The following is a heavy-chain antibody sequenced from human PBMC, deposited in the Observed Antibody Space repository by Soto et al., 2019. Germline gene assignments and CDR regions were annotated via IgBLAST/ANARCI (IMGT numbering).Heavy chain of an antibody. CDR1: VFTCSSYA. CDR2: ISGSGGST. V-gene: IGHV3-23*01. J-gene: IGHJ5*01. CDR3: ASRPRGSVAGTLDS. D-gene: IGHD6-19*01. Sequence: PWWSLRLSCSASVFTCSSYAMSWFRQAPGKGLEWVSAISGSGGSTYYADSVKGRFTISRDNSKNTLYLQMNSLRAEDTAVYYCASRPRGSVAGTLDSWGQGSLVTVSS.